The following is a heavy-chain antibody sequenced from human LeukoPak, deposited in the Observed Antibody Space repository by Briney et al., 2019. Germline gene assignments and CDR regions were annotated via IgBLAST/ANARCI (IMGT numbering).Heavy chain of an antibody. Sequence: ASVKVSCKASGYTFTSYYMHWVRQAPGQGLEWMGIINPSGGSTSHAQKLQGRVTMTTDTSTSTAYMELRSLRSDDTAVYYCARDRVPWFYDSSGYYSSDYYYGMDVWGQGTTVTVSS. CDR3: ARDRVPWFYDSSGYYSSDYYYGMDV. D-gene: IGHD3-22*01. J-gene: IGHJ6*02. V-gene: IGHV1-46*01. CDR1: GYTFTSYY. CDR2: INPSGGST.